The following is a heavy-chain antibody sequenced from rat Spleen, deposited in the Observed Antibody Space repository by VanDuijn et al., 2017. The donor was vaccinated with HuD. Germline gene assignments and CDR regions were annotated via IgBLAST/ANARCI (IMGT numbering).Heavy chain of an antibody. Sequence: EVQLVESGGGVVQPGRPLKLSCAASGFTFSDYYMAWVRQAPKKGLEWVASSSNEGKNTYFGDSVEGRFAISRDDEKRTLFLQMNSLRSEDRATYYCASHWAYWFAYWGQGTLVTVSS. J-gene: IGHJ3*01. D-gene: IGHD4-6*01. CDR3: ASHWAYWFAY. CDR1: GFTFSDYY. V-gene: IGHV5-22*01. CDR2: SSNEGKNT.